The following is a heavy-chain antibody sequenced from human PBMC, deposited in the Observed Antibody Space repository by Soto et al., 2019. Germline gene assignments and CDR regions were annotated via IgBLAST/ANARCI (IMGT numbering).Heavy chain of an antibody. J-gene: IGHJ4*02. D-gene: IGHD3-3*01. CDR3: ARESWLESEVLFCDY. CDR1: GFTLSDHS. Sequence: EVQLVESGGGLVKPGGSLRLSCAASGFTLSDHSMNWVRQAPGKGLEWVSSISSTSSYIYYADSVKGRFTISRDNAKNSLYLQMSSLRAEDTAVYYCARESWLESEVLFCDYWGQGTLVTVSS. V-gene: IGHV3-21*01. CDR2: ISSTSSYI.